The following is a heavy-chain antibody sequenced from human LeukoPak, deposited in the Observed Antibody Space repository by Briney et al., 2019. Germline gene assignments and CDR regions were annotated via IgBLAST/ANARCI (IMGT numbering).Heavy chain of an antibody. CDR2: ISYDGSNK. V-gene: IGHV3-30*18. D-gene: IGHD2-15*01. Sequence: GGSLRLSCAASGFTFSSYGMHWVRQAPGKGLEWVAVISYDGSNKYYADSVKGRFTISRDNSKNTLYLQMNSLRAEDTAVCYCAKDRFSFSNVVAALQDYWGQGTLVTVSS. CDR1: GFTFSSYG. CDR3: AKDRFSFSNVVAALQDY. J-gene: IGHJ4*02.